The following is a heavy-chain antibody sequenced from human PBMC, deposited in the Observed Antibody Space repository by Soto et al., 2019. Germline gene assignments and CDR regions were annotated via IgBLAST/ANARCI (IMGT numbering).Heavy chain of an antibody. CDR2: IYPGDSDT. J-gene: IGHJ6*02. CDR1: GDSFTSYW. CDR3: ARQRPGNQNFILKYYYSYATVV. V-gene: IGHV5-51*01. Sequence: GESLKISCRGSGDSFTSYWIGWVRQMPGKGLEWMGIIYPGDSDTRYSPSFQGQVTISADKSISTAYLQWSSLKASDTAMYYCARQRPGNQNFILKYYYSYATVVWCQGPTVTVS.